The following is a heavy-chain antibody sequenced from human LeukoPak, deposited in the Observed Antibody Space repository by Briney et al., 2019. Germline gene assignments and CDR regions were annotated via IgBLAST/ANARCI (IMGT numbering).Heavy chain of an antibody. J-gene: IGHJ4*02. CDR1: GGSISSGSYY. CDR2: IYTSGST. CDR3: ARTSVGFWSGLGFDY. D-gene: IGHD3-3*01. Sequence: SETLSLTCTVSGGSISSGSYYWSWIRQPAGKGLEWIGRIYTSGSTNYNPSLKSRVTISVDTSKNQFSLKLSSVTAADTAVYYCARTSVGFWSGLGFDYWGQGTLVTVSS. V-gene: IGHV4-61*02.